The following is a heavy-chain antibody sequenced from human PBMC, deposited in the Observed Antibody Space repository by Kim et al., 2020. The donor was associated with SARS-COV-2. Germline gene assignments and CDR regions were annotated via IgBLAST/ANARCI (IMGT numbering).Heavy chain of an antibody. D-gene: IGHD2-2*01. CDR3: ARDDCSSTSCYWSYGMDV. J-gene: IGHJ6*02. CDR2: IYTSGST. CDR1: GGSISSYY. V-gene: IGHV4-4*07. Sequence: SETLSLTCTVSGGSISSYYWSWIRQPAGKGLEWIGRIYTSGSTNYNPSLKSRVTMSVDTSKNQFSLKLSSVTAADTAVYYCARDDCSSTSCYWSYGMDVWGQGTTVTVSS.